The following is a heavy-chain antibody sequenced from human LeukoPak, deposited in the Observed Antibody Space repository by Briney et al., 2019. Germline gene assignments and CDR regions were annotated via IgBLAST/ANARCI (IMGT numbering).Heavy chain of an antibody. CDR3: AIYCSSTSCYTRAFDY. V-gene: IGHV1-2*02. Sequence: ASVKVSCKASGYTFTSYAMNWVRQAPGQGLEWMGWINPNSGGTNYAQKFQGRVTMTRDTSISTAYMELSRLRSDDTAVYYCAIYCSSTSCYTRAFDYWGQGTLVTVSS. CDR2: INPNSGGT. CDR1: GYTFTSYA. D-gene: IGHD2-2*02. J-gene: IGHJ4*02.